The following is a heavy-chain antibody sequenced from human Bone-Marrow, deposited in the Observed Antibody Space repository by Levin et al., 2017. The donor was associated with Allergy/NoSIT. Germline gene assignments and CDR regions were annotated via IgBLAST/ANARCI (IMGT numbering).Heavy chain of an antibody. Sequence: PGGSLRLSCVASGFIFDNYAMSWVRQAPGKGLEWVSVTGGRGGNSYYAESVKGRFTISRDRSKNTVYLQMNSLRAEDTAVYYCAKHMNDILTGFFYWGQGTLVTVSS. J-gene: IGHJ4*02. D-gene: IGHD3-9*01. V-gene: IGHV3-23*01. CDR1: GFIFDNYA. CDR3: AKHMNDILTGFFY. CDR2: TGGRGGNS.